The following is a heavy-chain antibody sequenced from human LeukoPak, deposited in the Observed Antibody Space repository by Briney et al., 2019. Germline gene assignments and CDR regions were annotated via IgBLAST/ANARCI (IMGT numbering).Heavy chain of an antibody. J-gene: IGHJ4*02. CDR3: ARNPYYYDSSGLDY. V-gene: IGHV3-7*01. D-gene: IGHD3-22*01. CDR1: GFTFSSYW. CDR2: IKQDGSEK. Sequence: GGSLRLSCAASGFTFSSYWMSWVRQAPGKGLEWVANIKQDGSEKYYVDSVKGRFTISRDNAKNSLYLQMNSLRAEDTAVYYCARNPYYYDSSGLDYWGQGTLVTVSS.